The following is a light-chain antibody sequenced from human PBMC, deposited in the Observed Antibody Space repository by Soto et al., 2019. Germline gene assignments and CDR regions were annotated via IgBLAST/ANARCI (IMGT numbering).Light chain of an antibody. J-gene: IGLJ2*01. V-gene: IGLV2-11*01. CDR1: SNDVGGXDY. CDR3: CSYAXXXTX. CDR2: DVT. Sequence: QSALTQPRSVSGSPGQSVXISCTGTSNDVGGXDYVSWYQQXXXXAPTXILYDVTKRPSGVPDRFSGSKSGNTASLTISGXQADDEADYYCCSYAXXXTXFGXXTKLTVL.